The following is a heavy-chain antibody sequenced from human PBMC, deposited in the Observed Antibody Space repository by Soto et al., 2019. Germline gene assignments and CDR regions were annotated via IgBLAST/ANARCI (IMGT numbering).Heavy chain of an antibody. CDR3: ARDKTSGRTGHAFDI. Sequence: EVQLVESGGGLVQPGGSLRLSCAASGLTVSSNSMSWIRQAPGKGLEWVSLLNSGGGTYYADSVNVRFTISRDNSKNMLYLQMNSLRVEDTAVYYCARDKTSGRTGHAFDIWGPGTLVTVSS. V-gene: IGHV3-66*01. CDR1: GLTVSSNS. D-gene: IGHD6-25*01. CDR2: LNSGGGT. J-gene: IGHJ3*02.